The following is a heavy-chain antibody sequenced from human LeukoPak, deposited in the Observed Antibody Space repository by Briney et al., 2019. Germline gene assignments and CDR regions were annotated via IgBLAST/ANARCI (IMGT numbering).Heavy chain of an antibody. Sequence: SETLSLTCAVYGGSFSGYYWSWIRQPPGKGLEWIGEINHSGSTNYNPSLKSRVTISVDTSKNQFSLKLSSVTAADTAVYYCARTYSSSWYGYYYYYMDVWGKGTTVTVSS. V-gene: IGHV4-34*01. CDR3: ARTYSSSWYGYYYYYMDV. J-gene: IGHJ6*03. D-gene: IGHD6-13*01. CDR1: GGSFSGYY. CDR2: INHSGST.